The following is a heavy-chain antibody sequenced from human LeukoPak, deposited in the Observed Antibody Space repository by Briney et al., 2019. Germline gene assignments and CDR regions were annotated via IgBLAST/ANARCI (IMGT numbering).Heavy chain of an antibody. V-gene: IGHV2-5*01. Sequence: ESGPTLVNPTQTLTLTCTFSGFSLSTSGVGVGWIRQPPGKALEWLALIYWNDDKRYIPSLRTRLTVTKGTSKDQVVLTMTNMDPVDTATYYCAHVEGLLSYFDLWGRGTLVTVSS. CDR1: GFSLSTSGVG. J-gene: IGHJ2*01. CDR3: AHVEGLLSYFDL. D-gene: IGHD1-1*01. CDR2: IYWNDDK.